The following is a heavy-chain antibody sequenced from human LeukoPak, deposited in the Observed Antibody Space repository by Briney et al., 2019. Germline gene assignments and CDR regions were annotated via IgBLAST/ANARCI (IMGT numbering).Heavy chain of an antibody. V-gene: IGHV3-23*01. CDR3: AKTPRWFGGTTDWFDP. Sequence: GGSLRLSCAASVLTFSSYAMSWVRPAPGKGLEWVSAISGSGGSTHYADSVKGRFTISRDNSKNTLYLQMNSLRAEDTAVYYCAKTPRWFGGTTDWFDPWGQGTLVTVSS. CDR2: ISGSGGST. J-gene: IGHJ5*02. D-gene: IGHD3-10*01. CDR1: VLTFSSYA.